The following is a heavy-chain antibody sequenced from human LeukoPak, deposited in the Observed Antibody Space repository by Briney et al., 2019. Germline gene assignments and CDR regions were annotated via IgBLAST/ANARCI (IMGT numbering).Heavy chain of an antibody. Sequence: GGSLRLSCSVSGFTFSTYSIHWVRQGPGKGLEWVTVLWFDGTTKYFADSVKGRFAVSRDISQNRLYLQLNNLTFEDTAVYYCTKVRLPSRNSLPHFDHWGQGTLVTVSS. V-gene: IGHV3-30*01. D-gene: IGHD1-14*01. CDR3: TKVRLPSRNSLPHFDH. J-gene: IGHJ4*02. CDR1: GFTFSTYS. CDR2: LWFDGTTK.